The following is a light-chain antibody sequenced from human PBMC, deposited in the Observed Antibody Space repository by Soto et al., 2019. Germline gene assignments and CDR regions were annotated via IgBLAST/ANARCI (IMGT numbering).Light chain of an antibody. J-gene: IGLJ2*01. Sequence: QAVVTQPPSVSGAPGQRVTISCTGNSSNIGAGYDVHWYQQLPGTAPKLLIYRNTNRPSGVPDRFSGSKSATSASLAISGLQAEDEADYYCKSFDSSLYVVFGGGTQLTVL. V-gene: IGLV1-40*01. CDR1: SSNIGAGYD. CDR3: KSFDSSLYVV. CDR2: RNT.